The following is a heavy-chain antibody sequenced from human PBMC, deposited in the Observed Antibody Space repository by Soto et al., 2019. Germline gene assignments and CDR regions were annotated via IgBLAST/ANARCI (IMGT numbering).Heavy chain of an antibody. D-gene: IGHD3-3*01. V-gene: IGHV3-23*01. Sequence: EVQLLASGGDLVQPGGSLRLSCAASGFTFSSFAMTWVRQAPGKGLEWVSTIGNSGGSSTYYADSVKGRFTISRDNSKNTLYLQLNSLRAEDTAVYYCAKRADFWSGYLNYFDYWGQGTLVTVSS. CDR3: AKRADFWSGYLNYFDY. J-gene: IGHJ4*02. CDR2: IGNSGGSST. CDR1: GFTFSSFA.